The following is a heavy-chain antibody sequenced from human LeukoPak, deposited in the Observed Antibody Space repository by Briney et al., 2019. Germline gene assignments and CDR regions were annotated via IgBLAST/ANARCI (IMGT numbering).Heavy chain of an antibody. J-gene: IGHJ4*02. CDR1: GYTFTSYD. Sequence: GASVKVSCKASGYTFTSYDINWVRQATGQGLEWVGWMNPNSGNTGYAQKFQGRVTMTRDTSISTAYMELSRLRSDDTAVYYCARGRGIRGYYFDYWGQGTLVTVSS. CDR2: MNPNSGNT. CDR3: ARGRGIRGYYFDY. V-gene: IGHV1-8*01. D-gene: IGHD1-26*01.